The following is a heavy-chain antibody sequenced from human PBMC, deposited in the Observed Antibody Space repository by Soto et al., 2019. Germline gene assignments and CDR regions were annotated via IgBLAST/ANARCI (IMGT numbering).Heavy chain of an antibody. CDR2: IIPIFGTA. V-gene: IGHV1-69*13. CDR1: GVTFSSYA. Sequence: SVKVSCKASGVTFSSYAISWVRQAPGQGLEWMGGIIPIFGTANYAQKFQGRVTITADESTSTAYMELSSLRSEDTAVYYCARESAAQTNYYGMDVWGQGTTVTVSS. J-gene: IGHJ6*02. D-gene: IGHD6-13*01. CDR3: ARESAAQTNYYGMDV.